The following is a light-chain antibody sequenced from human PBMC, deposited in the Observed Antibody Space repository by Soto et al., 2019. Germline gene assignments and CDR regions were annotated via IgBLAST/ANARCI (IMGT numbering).Light chain of an antibody. CDR2: GAS. Sequence: EIVITQSPATLSLSPGERATLSCRASQSVSSNLAWYQQKPGQAPRLLIYGASTRATGIPARFSGSGSGTEFTLTISSLQSEDFAVYYCQQYNNWPPWTFGQGTKVDTK. CDR1: QSVSSN. V-gene: IGKV3-15*01. CDR3: QQYNNWPPWT. J-gene: IGKJ1*01.